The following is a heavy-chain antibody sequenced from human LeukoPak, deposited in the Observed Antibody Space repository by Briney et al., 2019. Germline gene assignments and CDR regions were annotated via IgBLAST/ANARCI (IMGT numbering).Heavy chain of an antibody. CDR1: GFTFDDYA. CDR3: AKDSRPYSSTFDAFDI. D-gene: IGHD6-13*01. J-gene: IGHJ3*02. V-gene: IGHV3-9*03. Sequence: GRSLRLSCAASGFTFDDYAMHWVRQAPGKGLEWVSGISWNSGSIGYADSVKGRFTISRDNAKNSLYLQMNSLRAEDMALYHCAKDSRPYSSTFDAFDIWGQGTMVTVSS. CDR2: ISWNSGSI.